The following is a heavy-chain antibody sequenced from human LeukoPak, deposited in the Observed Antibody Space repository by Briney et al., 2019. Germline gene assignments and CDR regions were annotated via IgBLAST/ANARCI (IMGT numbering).Heavy chain of an antibody. CDR3: AIIQPGG. V-gene: IGHV3-74*01. CDR2: IKSDGTST. J-gene: IGHJ4*02. Sequence: PGESLRLSCAVPGFTVSTYWMDWVRQAPGKGLVWVSRIKSDGTSTSYADSVKGRFTISRENAKNMLYLQMNSLRPEDTALYYCAIIQPGGWGQGTLVTVSS. CDR1: GFTVSTYW. D-gene: IGHD1-14*01.